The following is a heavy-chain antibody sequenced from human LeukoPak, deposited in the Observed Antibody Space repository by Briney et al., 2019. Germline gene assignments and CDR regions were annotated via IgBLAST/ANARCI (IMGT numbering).Heavy chain of an antibody. J-gene: IGHJ4*02. CDR2: ISAYNGNT. CDR3: ARGYFRLYGSGSTGDY. CDR1: GYTFTSYG. V-gene: IGHV1-18*01. Sequence: PVASVKVSCKASGYTFTSYGISWVRQAPGQGLEWMGWISAYNGNTNYAQKLQGRVTMTTDTSTSTAYMELRSLRSDDTAVYYCARGYFRLYGSGSTGDYWGQGTLVTVSS. D-gene: IGHD3-10*01.